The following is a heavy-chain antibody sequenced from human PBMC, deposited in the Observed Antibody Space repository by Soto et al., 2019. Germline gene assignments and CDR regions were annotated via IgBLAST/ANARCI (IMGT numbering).Heavy chain of an antibody. Sequence: GESLKISCKGSGYSFTSYWIGWVRQMPGKGLEWMGIIYPGDSDTRYSPSFQGQVTISADKSISTAYLQWSSLKASDTAMYYCARPAMTTVTTFPYWYFDLWGRGTLVTVSS. J-gene: IGHJ2*01. CDR1: GYSFTSYW. CDR2: IYPGDSDT. CDR3: ARPAMTTVTTFPYWYFDL. V-gene: IGHV5-51*01. D-gene: IGHD4-17*01.